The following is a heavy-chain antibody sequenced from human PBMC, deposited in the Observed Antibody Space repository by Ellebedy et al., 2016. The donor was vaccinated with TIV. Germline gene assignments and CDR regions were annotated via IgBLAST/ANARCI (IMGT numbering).Heavy chain of an antibody. V-gene: IGHV3-74*01. J-gene: IGHJ4*02. CDR2: INADGRSR. CDR3: SRGGHYSDSLFDS. CDR1: GFTFSSYW. Sequence: GESLKISXAASGFTFSSYWMHWVRQAPGKGLVWVSRINADGRSRSYADSVKGRFTISRDSADNTLYLQMNSLRGDDTAVYYCSRGGHYSDSLFDSWGRGTLVTVSS. D-gene: IGHD3-22*01.